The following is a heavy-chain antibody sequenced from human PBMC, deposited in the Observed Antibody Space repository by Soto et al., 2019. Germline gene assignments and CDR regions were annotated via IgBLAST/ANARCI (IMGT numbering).Heavy chain of an antibody. D-gene: IGHD3-3*01. CDR2: INSDGSST. CDR1: GFTFSSYW. Sequence: EVQLVESGGGLVQPGGSLRLSCAASGFTFSSYWMHWVRQAPGKGLVWVSRINSDGSSTSYADSVKGRFTISRDNAKNTLYLQMNGLRAEDTAVYYCARECDFWSGYNFFDYWGQGTLVTVSS. V-gene: IGHV3-74*01. CDR3: ARECDFWSGYNFFDY. J-gene: IGHJ4*02.